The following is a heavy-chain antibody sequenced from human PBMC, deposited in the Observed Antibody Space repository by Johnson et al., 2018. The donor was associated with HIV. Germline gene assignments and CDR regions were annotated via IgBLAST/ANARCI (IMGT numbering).Heavy chain of an antibody. CDR3: AKELRLHRAFDI. CDR2: ISFDGTDY. Sequence: QVQLVESGGGVVQPGRSLRISCTVSQFTFSKYGMHWVRQAPGKGLEWVASISFDGTDYYHAASVWGRFTISRDNPKNTLYLQMNSLRAEDTAVYYCAKELRLHRAFDIWGQGTMVTVSS. V-gene: IGHV3-30*18. CDR1: QFTFSKYG. D-gene: IGHD5-24*01. J-gene: IGHJ3*02.